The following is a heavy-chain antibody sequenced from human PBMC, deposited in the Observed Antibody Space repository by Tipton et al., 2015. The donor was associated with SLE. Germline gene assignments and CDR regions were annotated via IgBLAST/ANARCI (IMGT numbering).Heavy chain of an antibody. CDR3: ARARRTTSSHFDY. CDR2: IYYSGGT. D-gene: IGHD1-14*01. CDR1: GDSISSGAYY. V-gene: IGHV4-31*03. J-gene: IGHJ4*02. Sequence: TLSLTCTVSGDSISSGAYYWSWIRQHPGKGLEWIGHIYYSGGTYYNPSLKSRVTISLDTSKTQFSLKLNSVTAADTALYYCARARRTTSSHFDYWGQGTLVTVSS.